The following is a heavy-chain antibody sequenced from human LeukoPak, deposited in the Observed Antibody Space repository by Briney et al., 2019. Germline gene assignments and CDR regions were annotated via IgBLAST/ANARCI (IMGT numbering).Heavy chain of an antibody. CDR3: ARPHSYGDYYFDY. CDR1: GGSISSGGYY. J-gene: IGHJ4*02. CDR2: IHYTGST. Sequence: SETLSPTCTVSGGSISSGGYYWAWIRQPPGKGLEWIGFIHYTGSTYYNPSLKGRVTLSVDTSKNQFSLKLTSVTAADTAVYSCARPHSYGDYYFDYWGQGTLVTVSS. D-gene: IGHD4-17*01. V-gene: IGHV4-39*01.